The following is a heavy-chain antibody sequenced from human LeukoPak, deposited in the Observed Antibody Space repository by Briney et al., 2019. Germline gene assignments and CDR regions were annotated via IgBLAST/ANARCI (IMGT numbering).Heavy chain of an antibody. Sequence: TGGSLRLSCAASGFTFSSYAMHWVRQAPGKGLEWVAVISYDGSNKYYADSVKGRFTISRDNSKNTLYLQMNSLRAEDTAVYYCARDRKYSSGWYQHLMYYWGQGTLVTVSS. V-gene: IGHV3-30-3*01. CDR1: GFTFSSYA. D-gene: IGHD6-19*01. J-gene: IGHJ4*02. CDR3: ARDRKYSSGWYQHLMYY. CDR2: ISYDGSNK.